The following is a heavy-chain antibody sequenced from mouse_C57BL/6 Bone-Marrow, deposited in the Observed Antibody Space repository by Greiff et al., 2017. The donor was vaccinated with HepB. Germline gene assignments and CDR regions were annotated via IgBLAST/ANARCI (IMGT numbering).Heavy chain of an antibody. V-gene: IGHV3-6*01. J-gene: IGHJ2*01. D-gene: IGHD1-1*01. CDR1: GYSITSGYY. CDR2: ISYDGSN. Sequence: EVKLMESGPGLVKPSQSLSLTCSVTGYSITSGYYWNWIRQFPGNKLEWMGYISYDGSNNYNPSLKNRISITRDTSKNQFFLKLNSVTTEDTATYYCAREYITTVVAPYFDYWGQGTTLTVSS. CDR3: AREYITTVVAPYFDY.